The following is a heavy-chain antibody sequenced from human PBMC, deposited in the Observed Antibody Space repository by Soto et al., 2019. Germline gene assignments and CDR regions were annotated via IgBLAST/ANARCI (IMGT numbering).Heavy chain of an antibody. D-gene: IGHD2-15*01. CDR3: ARGGFIGGYCSGGSCPGDY. CDR1: GYTFTSYG. CDR2: ISAYNGNT. Sequence: ASVKVSCKASGYTFTSYGISWVRQAPGQGLEWMGWISAYNGNTNYAQKLQGRVTMTTDTSTSTAYMELRSLRSDDTAVYYCARGGFIGGYCSGGSCPGDYWGQGTLVTVSS. J-gene: IGHJ4*02. V-gene: IGHV1-18*04.